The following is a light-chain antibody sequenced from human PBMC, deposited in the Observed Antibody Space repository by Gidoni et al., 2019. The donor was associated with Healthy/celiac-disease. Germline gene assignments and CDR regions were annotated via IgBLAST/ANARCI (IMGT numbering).Light chain of an antibody. CDR3: QQYDISLT. V-gene: IGKV3-20*01. J-gene: IGKJ4*01. CDR2: GAS. Sequence: EIVLTQSPGTLSLSPGERATLSCRASQSVSSNYLAWYQQKPGQAPRLLIYGASSRATGIPDRFSGSGSGTDFTLTISRLEPEDFAVYYCQQYDISLTFGGGTKVEIK. CDR1: QSVSSNY.